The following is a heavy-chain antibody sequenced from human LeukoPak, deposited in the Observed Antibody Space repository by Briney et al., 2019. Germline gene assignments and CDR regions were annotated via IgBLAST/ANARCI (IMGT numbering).Heavy chain of an antibody. CDR2: ISTSGGYS. Sequence: GESLTLSCAASGFTFNNYAMSWVRQAPGKGLERVAGISTSGGYSYYPDSVKGRFAISRDSYKNTLYLEMNSLKVDDTAIYYCAKNDSRALDHFDYWGQGSVVTVSS. J-gene: IGHJ4*02. CDR3: AKNDSRALDHFDY. V-gene: IGHV3-23*01. CDR1: GFTFNNYA. D-gene: IGHD1-1*01.